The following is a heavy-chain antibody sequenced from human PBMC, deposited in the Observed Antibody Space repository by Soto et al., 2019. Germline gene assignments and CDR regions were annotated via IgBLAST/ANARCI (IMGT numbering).Heavy chain of an antibody. CDR2: ISGSGGST. D-gene: IGHD6-13*01. Sequence: EVQLLESGGGLVQPGGSLRLSCAASGFTFSSYAMSWVRQAPGKGLEWVSAISGSGGSTYYADSVKGRFTISRDNSKNTLYLQMNSLRAVDTAVYYCAKDLGSSWSYWYFDLWGRGTLVTVSS. V-gene: IGHV3-23*01. J-gene: IGHJ2*01. CDR3: AKDLGSSWSYWYFDL. CDR1: GFTFSSYA.